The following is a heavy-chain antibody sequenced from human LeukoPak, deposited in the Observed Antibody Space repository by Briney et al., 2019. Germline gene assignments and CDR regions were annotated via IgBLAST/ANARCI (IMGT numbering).Heavy chain of an antibody. CDR2: IYYSGST. Sequence: PSETLSLTCTVSGGSISSYYWSWIRQPPGKGLEWIGYIYYSGSTNYNPSLKSRVTTSVDTSKNQFSLKLSSVTAADTAVYYCTRLTVPLRFDPWGQGTLVTVSS. D-gene: IGHD2-2*01. V-gene: IGHV4-59*01. J-gene: IGHJ5*02. CDR1: GGSISSYY. CDR3: TRLTVPLRFDP.